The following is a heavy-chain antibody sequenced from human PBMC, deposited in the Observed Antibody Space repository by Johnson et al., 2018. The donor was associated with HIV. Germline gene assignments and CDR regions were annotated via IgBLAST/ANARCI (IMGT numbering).Heavy chain of an antibody. CDR1: GFTFRSYA. D-gene: IGHD1-26*01. Sequence: QMLLVESGGGVVQPGRSLRLSCAASGFTFRSYAMHWVRQAPGKGLEWVAVIYSGGSTYYADSVKGRFTISRDNSKNTLYLQMNSLRAEDTAVYYCAKGDTVVGAKYAFDFWGRGTMVTVSS. J-gene: IGHJ3*01. CDR2: IYSGGST. V-gene: IGHV3-NL1*01. CDR3: AKGDTVVGAKYAFDF.